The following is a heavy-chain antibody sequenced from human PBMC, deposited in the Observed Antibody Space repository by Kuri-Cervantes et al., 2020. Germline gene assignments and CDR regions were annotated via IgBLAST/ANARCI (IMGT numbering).Heavy chain of an antibody. CDR1: GYTFTGYY. CDR2: INPNSGGT. Sequence: ASVKVSCKASGYTFTGYYMHWVRQAPGQGLEWMGWINPNSGGTNYAQKFQGRVTMTRDTSISTAYMELSRLRSDDTAVYYCARSPRTGGYYYYYMDVWGKGTTGTVS. D-gene: IGHD3-10*01. CDR3: ARSPRTGGYYYYYMDV. V-gene: IGHV1-2*02. J-gene: IGHJ6*03.